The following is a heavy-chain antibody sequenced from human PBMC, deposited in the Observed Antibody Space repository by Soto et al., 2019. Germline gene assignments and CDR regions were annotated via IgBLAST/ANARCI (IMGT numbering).Heavy chain of an antibody. J-gene: IGHJ6*02. D-gene: IGHD2-15*01. CDR1: GFTFSSCT. Sequence: EVHLVESGGGLVKPGGSLRLSCAVSGFTFSSCTMNWVRQAPGKVLEWVSSISPSSGHIYYADSVKGRFTISRDNAKNSLFLQMNSLRGEDTAVYYCSGCSGGACHKNYGMDVWGQGTTVTVSS. CDR2: ISPSSGHI. CDR3: SGCSGGACHKNYGMDV. V-gene: IGHV3-21*06.